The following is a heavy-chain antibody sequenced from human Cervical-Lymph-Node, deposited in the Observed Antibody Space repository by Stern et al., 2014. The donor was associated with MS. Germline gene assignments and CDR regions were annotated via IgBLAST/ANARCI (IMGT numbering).Heavy chain of an antibody. D-gene: IGHD3-22*01. CDR3: AKDIGHRYYDSSGVADY. CDR2: ISWNSCSI. Sequence: EVQLEESGGGLVQPGRSLRLSCAASGFTFDDYAMHWVRPAPGKGLEWVSGISWNSCSICYADSVKGRFTISRDNAKNSLYLQMNSLRAEDTALYYCAKDIGHRYYDSSGVADYWGQGTLVTVSS. J-gene: IGHJ4*02. V-gene: IGHV3-9*01. CDR1: GFTFDDYA.